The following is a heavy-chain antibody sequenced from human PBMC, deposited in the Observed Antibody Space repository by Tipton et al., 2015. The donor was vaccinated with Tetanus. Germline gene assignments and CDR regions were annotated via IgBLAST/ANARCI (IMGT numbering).Heavy chain of an antibody. CDR3: ARVDDSVWGSPFDP. D-gene: IGHD3-16*01. Sequence: GLVKPSETLSLTCAVSGVSIRSSTYFWGWIRQHPGKGLDWIGYIFHTGGADYNPSLKSRATISIDTSKNQFSLKLSSVTAADTAVYYCARVDDSVWGSPFDPWGQGVLVTVSS. V-gene: IGHV4-31*11. CDR1: GVSIRSSTYF. J-gene: IGHJ5*02. CDR2: IFHTGGA.